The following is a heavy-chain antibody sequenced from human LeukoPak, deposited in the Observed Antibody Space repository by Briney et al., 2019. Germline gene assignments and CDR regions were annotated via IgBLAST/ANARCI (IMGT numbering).Heavy chain of an antibody. V-gene: IGHV3-21*06. J-gene: IGHJ4*02. Sequence: GGSLRLSCAASGFSLSPYTMNWVRQAPGKGLEWVSSISSSSSYIYYADAVKGRFTISRDNANNSLYLQMNSLRAEDTAVYFCARYRSSPNFDYWGQGTLVTVSS. CDR1: GFSLSPYT. CDR2: ISSSSSYI. D-gene: IGHD6-13*01. CDR3: ARYRSSPNFDY.